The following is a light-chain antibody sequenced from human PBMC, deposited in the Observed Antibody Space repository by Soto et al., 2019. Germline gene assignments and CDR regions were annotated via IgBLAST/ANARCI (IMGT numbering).Light chain of an antibody. CDR3: QQFNSYPALT. CDR2: DAS. V-gene: IGKV1-13*02. Sequence: AIQLTQSPSSLSASVGDRVTITCRASQGISSALAWYQQKPGKAPKLLIYDASSLESGVPSRFSGSGSGTDFTLTISSLQPEDFATYYCQQFNSYPALTFGGGTKVKIK. J-gene: IGKJ4*01. CDR1: QGISSA.